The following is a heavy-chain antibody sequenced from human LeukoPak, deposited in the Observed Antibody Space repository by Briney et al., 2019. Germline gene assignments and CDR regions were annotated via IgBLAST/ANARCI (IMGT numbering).Heavy chain of an antibody. CDR3: AKAMGQAAPSTSRWFDP. J-gene: IGHJ5*02. CDR1: GFTFSSYA. D-gene: IGHD6-13*01. CDR2: ISGSGGST. Sequence: PGGYLSLSCAASGFTFSSYAMSWVRPAPGKGLEWVSTISGSGGSTYYADSVKGRFTISRDNFRDTLILQMNSLRVEDTALYYCAKAMGQAAPSTSRWFDPWGQGALVTVSS. V-gene: IGHV3-23*01.